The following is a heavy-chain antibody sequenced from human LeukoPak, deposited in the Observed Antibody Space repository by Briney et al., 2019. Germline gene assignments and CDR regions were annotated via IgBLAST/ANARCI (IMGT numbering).Heavy chain of an antibody. V-gene: IGHV4-34*01. CDR3: ARAWNNYYDSSGYFDY. D-gene: IGHD3-22*01. CDR1: GGSFSGYY. Sequence: SETLSLTCAVYGGSFSGYYWSWIRQPPGKGLEWIGEINHSGSTNYNPSLKSRVTISVDTSKNQFSLKLSSVTAADTAVYYCARAWNNYYDSSGYFDYWGQGTLVTVSS. J-gene: IGHJ4*02. CDR2: INHSGST.